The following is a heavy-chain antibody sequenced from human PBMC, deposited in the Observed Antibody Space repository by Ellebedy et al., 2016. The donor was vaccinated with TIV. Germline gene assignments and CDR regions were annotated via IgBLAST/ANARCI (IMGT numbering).Heavy chain of an antibody. CDR2: ISVGGSA. Sequence: GESLKISCAASEFTVGSNYMSWVRQAPGRGLEWVSVISVGGSAYYADSVEGRFTISRDNSRNTLFLQMNGLRAEDTAVYYCAGETFNDVDLDLWGLFDVWGQGTTVTVSS. CDR1: EFTVGSNY. CDR3: AGETFNDVDLDLWGLFDV. D-gene: IGHD3-10*01. V-gene: IGHV3-66*01. J-gene: IGHJ3*01.